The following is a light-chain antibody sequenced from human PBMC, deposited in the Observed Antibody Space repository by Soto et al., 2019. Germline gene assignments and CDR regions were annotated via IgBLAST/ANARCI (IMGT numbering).Light chain of an antibody. J-gene: IGKJ4*01. Sequence: DIVMTQSPDSLAVSLGERATINCKSSQSVLYSSNNKNYLAWYQQKPGQPPKLLIYWASMRESGVPDRISGSGSGTDFTLTINSLQAEDVAVYYCQQFHSYPLTFGGGTKVDIK. CDR2: WAS. CDR3: QQFHSYPLT. CDR1: QSVLYSSNNKNY. V-gene: IGKV4-1*01.